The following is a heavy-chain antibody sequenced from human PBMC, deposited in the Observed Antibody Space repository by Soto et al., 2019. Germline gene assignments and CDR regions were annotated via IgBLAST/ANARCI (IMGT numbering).Heavy chain of an antibody. CDR3: ARRLGMQLWFGWFDP. J-gene: IGHJ5*02. CDR2: INHSGST. Sequence: PSETLSLTCAVYGGSFSGYYWSWIRQPPGKGLEWIGEINHSGSTNYNPSLKSRVTISVDTSKNQFSLKLSSVTAADTAVYYCARRLGMQLWFGWFDPWGQGTLVTVSS. CDR1: GGSFSGYY. V-gene: IGHV4-34*01. D-gene: IGHD5-18*01.